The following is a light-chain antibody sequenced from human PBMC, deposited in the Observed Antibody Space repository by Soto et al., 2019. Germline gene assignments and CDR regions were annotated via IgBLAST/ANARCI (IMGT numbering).Light chain of an antibody. CDR2: EVT. V-gene: IGLV2-14*01. J-gene: IGLJ1*01. CDR1: SSDVGGYNY. CDR3: ISFTSGRDVYV. Sequence: QSALTQPASVSGSPGQSITISRTGTSSDVGGYNYVSWYQQHPDKAPKLMIYEVTNRPSGVSYRFSGSKSGNTASLTISGLQAEDEADYYCISFTSGRDVYVFGGGTKVTVL.